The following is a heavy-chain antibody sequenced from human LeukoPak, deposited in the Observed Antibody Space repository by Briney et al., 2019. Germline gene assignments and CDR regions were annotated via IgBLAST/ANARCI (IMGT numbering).Heavy chain of an antibody. CDR2: IRYDGSNK. CDR3: AKDLYDFWSGYAYNWFDP. CDR1: GFTFSSYG. Sequence: PGGSLRLSCAASGFTFSSYGMHWVRQAPGKGLEWVAFIRYDGSNKHYADSVKGRFTISRDSSKNTLYLQMNSLRAEDTAVYYCAKDLYDFWSGYAYNWFDPWGQGTLVTVSS. J-gene: IGHJ5*02. V-gene: IGHV3-30*02. D-gene: IGHD3-3*01.